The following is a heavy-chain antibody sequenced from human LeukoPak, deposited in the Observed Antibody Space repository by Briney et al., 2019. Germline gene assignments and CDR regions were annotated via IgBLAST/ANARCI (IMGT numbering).Heavy chain of an antibody. CDR1: GGSISSSNW. Sequence: SETLSLTCAVSGGSISSSNWWSWVRQPPGKGLEWIGEIYHSGSTNHNPSLKSRVTISVDTSKNQFSLKLSSVTAADTAVYYCARLNSGWYPYWGQGILVTVSS. D-gene: IGHD6-19*01. CDR3: ARLNSGWYPY. V-gene: IGHV4-4*02. CDR2: IYHSGST. J-gene: IGHJ4*02.